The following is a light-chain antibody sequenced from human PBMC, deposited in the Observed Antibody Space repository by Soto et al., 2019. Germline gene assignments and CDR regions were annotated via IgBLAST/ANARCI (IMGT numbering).Light chain of an antibody. CDR2: SNS. V-gene: IGLV1-44*01. Sequence: QSVLTQPPSASGTPGQRVTISCSGSSYNIGRNTVNWYQQLPGTAPKRLIYSNSQRPSGVPDRCSGSKSGTSASLAISGLQSEDEADYYCAAWDDSLNGSYVFGTGTKLTVL. J-gene: IGLJ1*01. CDR1: SYNIGRNT. CDR3: AAWDDSLNGSYV.